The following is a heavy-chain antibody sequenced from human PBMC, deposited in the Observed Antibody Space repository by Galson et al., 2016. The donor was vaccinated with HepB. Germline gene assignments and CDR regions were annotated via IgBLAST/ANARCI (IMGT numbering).Heavy chain of an antibody. CDR3: AKDLGDRLITVYYYMDA. CDR2: ISKSGDYT. Sequence: SLRLSCAASGFIFSEYAMSWVRQAPGKGLEWVSAISKSGDYTYYADSVKGRFTISRDNSKNTLSLQMNSLRAEDTALYYCAKDLGDRLITVYYYMDAWGKETTVTVSS. J-gene: IGHJ6*03. CDR1: GFIFSEYA. D-gene: IGHD1-14*01. V-gene: IGHV3-23*01.